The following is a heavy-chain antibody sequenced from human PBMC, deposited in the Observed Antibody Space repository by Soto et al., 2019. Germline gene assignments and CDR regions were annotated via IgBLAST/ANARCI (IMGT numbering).Heavy chain of an antibody. V-gene: IGHV6-1*01. CDR2: TYYRSRWFN. Sequence: PSQTLSLTCAISGDSVSSSRAAWGWIRQSPSRGLEWLGRTYYRSRWFNDYADSVKSRITIKPDTYRNQLSLQLISATPEDTAVYYCAREDSAVTNDSFDMWGHGTMVTASS. CDR1: GDSVSSSRAA. J-gene: IGHJ3*02. D-gene: IGHD4-17*01. CDR3: AREDSAVTNDSFDM.